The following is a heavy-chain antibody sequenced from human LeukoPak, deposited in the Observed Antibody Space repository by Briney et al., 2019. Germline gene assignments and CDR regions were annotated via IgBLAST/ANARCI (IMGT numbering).Heavy chain of an antibody. CDR2: IWYDGSNK. D-gene: IGHD6-19*01. Sequence: GGSLRLSCVASGFTFSTYWMHWVRQAPGKGLEWVAVIWYDGSNKYYADSVKGRFTISRDNSKNTLYLQMNSLRAEDTAVYYCARDGIAVAGFVDYWGQGTLVTVSS. J-gene: IGHJ4*02. CDR3: ARDGIAVAGFVDY. V-gene: IGHV3-33*08. CDR1: GFTFSTYW.